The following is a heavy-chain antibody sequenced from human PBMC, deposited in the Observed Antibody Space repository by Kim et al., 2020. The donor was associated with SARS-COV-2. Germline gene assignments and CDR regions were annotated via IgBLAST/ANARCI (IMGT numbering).Heavy chain of an antibody. V-gene: IGHV1-69*04. CDR3: ARDFGGGITGT. CDR2: A. D-gene: IGHD1-20*01. J-gene: IGHJ4*02. Sequence: ANYAQKFQGRVTITADKSTSTAYMELSSLRSEDTAVYYCARDFGGGITGTWGQGTLVTVSS.